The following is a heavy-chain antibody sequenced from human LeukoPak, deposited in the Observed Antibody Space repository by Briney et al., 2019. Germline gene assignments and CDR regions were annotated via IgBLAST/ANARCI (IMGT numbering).Heavy chain of an antibody. J-gene: IGHJ6*03. V-gene: IGHV3-48*03. CDR1: GFTFSSYE. CDR3: ARKGGDYYYYYMDV. D-gene: IGHD3-10*01. Sequence: GGSLRLSCAASGFTFSSYEMNWVRQAPGKGLEWVSYISSSGSTIYYADSVKGRFTISRDNAKNSLYLQMNSLRAEDTAVYYCARKGGDYYYYYMDVWGKGTTVTISS. CDR2: ISSSGSTI.